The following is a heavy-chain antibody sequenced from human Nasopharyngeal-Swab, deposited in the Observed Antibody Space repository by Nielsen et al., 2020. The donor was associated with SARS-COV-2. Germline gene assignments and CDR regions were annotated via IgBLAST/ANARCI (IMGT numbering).Heavy chain of an antibody. CDR3: ARAKVGEARPHPVASVRYMDV. CDR2: INHSGST. J-gene: IGHJ6*03. V-gene: IGHV4-34*01. D-gene: IGHD3-10*01. Sequence: IRQPPGKGLEWIGEINHSGSTNYNPSLKSRVTISVDTSKNQFSLKLSSVTAADTAVYYCARAKVGEARPHPVASVRYMDVWGKGTTVTVSS.